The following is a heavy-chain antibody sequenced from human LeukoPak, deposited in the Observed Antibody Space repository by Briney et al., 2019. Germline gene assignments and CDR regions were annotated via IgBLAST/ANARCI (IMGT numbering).Heavy chain of an antibody. CDR2: IKSKTDGGAT. CDR1: GFTFSNAW. V-gene: IGHV3-15*01. D-gene: IGHD2-2*01. CDR3: TTGYCSRTSCYYFDY. Sequence: GGSLRLSCAASGFTFSNAWMSWVRQAPGKGLEGVGRIKSKTDGGATDYAAPVKGRFTISRDDSKNTLYLQMNSLKTEDTAVYYCTTGYCSRTSCYYFDYWGQGTLVTVSS. J-gene: IGHJ4*02.